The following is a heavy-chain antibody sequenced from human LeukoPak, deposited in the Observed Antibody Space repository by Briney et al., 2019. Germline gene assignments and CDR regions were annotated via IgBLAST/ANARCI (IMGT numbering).Heavy chain of an antibody. CDR3: GRGSNYATTWFDP. Sequence: GGSLRLSCAASGFTFSSYSMNWVRQAPGKGLEWVSYISSSSTTIYYSDSVKGRFTISRDNAKNSLYLQMNSLRAEDTGLYYCGRGSNYATTWFDPWGQGTLVTVSS. CDR2: ISSSSTTI. J-gene: IGHJ5*02. CDR1: GFTFSSYS. V-gene: IGHV3-48*04. D-gene: IGHD4-11*01.